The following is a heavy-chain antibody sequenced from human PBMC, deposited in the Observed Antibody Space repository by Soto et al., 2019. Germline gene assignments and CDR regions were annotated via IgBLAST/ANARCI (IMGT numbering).Heavy chain of an antibody. Sequence: GESLKISCKASGYSFNTYWIGWVRQLPGKGLEWMGIIYPDDSDTRYSPYFQGQVTISADKSFTTVYLQWNCLKASDTAIYYCARPGYYDSSGFFNFDHWGQGTLVTVSS. D-gene: IGHD3-22*01. V-gene: IGHV5-51*01. CDR3: ARPGYYDSSGFFNFDH. CDR2: IYPDDSDT. J-gene: IGHJ4*02. CDR1: GYSFNTYW.